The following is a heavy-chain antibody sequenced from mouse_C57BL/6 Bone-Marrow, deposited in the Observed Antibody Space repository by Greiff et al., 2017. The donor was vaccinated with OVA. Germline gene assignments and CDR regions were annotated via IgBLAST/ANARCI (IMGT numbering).Heavy chain of an antibody. Sequence: VQLQQPGAELVRPGSSVKLSCKASGYTFTSYWMHWVKQRPIQGLEWIGNIDPSDSETHYNQKFKDKATLTVDKSSSTAYMELRSLTSEDSAVYFCARANWDYWYFDVWGTGTTVTVSS. CDR1: GYTFTSYW. V-gene: IGHV1-52*01. J-gene: IGHJ1*03. D-gene: IGHD4-1*01. CDR3: ARANWDYWYFDV. CDR2: IDPSDSET.